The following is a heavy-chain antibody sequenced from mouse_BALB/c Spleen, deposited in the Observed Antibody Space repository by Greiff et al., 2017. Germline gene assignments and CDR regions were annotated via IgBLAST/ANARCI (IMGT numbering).Heavy chain of an antibody. D-gene: IGHD2-4*01. J-gene: IGHJ2*01. CDR2: ISYDGSN. Sequence: EVQVVESGPGLVKPSQSLSLTCSVTGYSITSGYYWNWIRQFPGNKLEWMGYISYDGSNNYNPSLKNRISITRDTSKNQFFLKLNSVTTEDTATYYCASYDYDHWGQGTTLTVSS. CDR3: ASYDYDH. V-gene: IGHV3-6*02. CDR1: GYSITSGYY.